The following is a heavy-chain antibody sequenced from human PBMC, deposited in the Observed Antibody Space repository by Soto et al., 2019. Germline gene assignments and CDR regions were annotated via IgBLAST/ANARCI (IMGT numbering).Heavy chain of an antibody. CDR3: AREGYCSGGSCPHDAFDI. D-gene: IGHD2-15*01. V-gene: IGHV4-31*03. CDR1: GGSISSGGYY. J-gene: IGHJ3*02. Sequence: QVQLQESGPGLVKPSQTLSLTCTVSGGSISSGGYYWSWIRQHPGKGLEWIGYIYYSGSTYYNPSLKSRVTIAVDTSKNQFSLKLSSVTAADTAVYYCAREGYCSGGSCPHDAFDIWGQGTMVTVSS. CDR2: IYYSGST.